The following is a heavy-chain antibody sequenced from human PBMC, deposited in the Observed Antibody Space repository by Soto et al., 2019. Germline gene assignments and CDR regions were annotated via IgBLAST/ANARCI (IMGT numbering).Heavy chain of an antibody. Sequence: GGSLRLSCAASGFTFSSYAMSWVRQAPGKGLDWVSAISGSDGSTYYADSVKGRFTISRDISKNTLYLQMNSLRAEDTAVYYCAKGPGMYSDFDYWGQGTLVTVSS. CDR1: GFTFSSYA. D-gene: IGHD2-8*01. CDR2: ISGSDGST. CDR3: AKGPGMYSDFDY. V-gene: IGHV3-23*01. J-gene: IGHJ4*02.